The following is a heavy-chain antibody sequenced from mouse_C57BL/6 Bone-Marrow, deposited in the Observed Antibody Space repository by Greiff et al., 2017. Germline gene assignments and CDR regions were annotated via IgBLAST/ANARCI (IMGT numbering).Heavy chain of an antibody. D-gene: IGHD1-1*01. CDR1: GFTFSSYA. CDR2: ISDGGSYT. V-gene: IGHV5-4*01. J-gene: IGHJ1*03. CDR3: ARDRDGSRVNWYFDV. Sequence: DVKLVESGGGLVKPGGSLKLSCAASGFTFSSYAMSWVRQTPEKRLEWVATISDGGSYTNYPDNVKGRYTFSRDNAKNTLYLQISHLKSEDTAMYYCARDRDGSRVNWYFDVWGTGTTVTVSS.